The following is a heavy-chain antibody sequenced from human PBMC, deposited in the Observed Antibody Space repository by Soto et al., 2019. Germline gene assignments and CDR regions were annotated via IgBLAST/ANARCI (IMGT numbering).Heavy chain of an antibody. V-gene: IGHV4-39*01. Sequence: SENLSLTCTVSGGSISSSSYYWGWIRQPPGNRLEWLGSIYYSGSTYYTPALKNRVTISVDTSTIHVSLKLSSVTAADTALYYCAMILSPNSSGPWGQGTLATVSS. CDR3: AMILSPNSSGP. J-gene: IGHJ5*02. CDR2: IYYSGST. CDR1: GGSISSSSYY. D-gene: IGHD3-10*01.